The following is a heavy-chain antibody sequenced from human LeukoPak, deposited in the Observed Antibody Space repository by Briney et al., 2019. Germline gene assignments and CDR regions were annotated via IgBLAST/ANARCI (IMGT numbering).Heavy chain of an antibody. D-gene: IGHD2-2*01. Sequence: SETLSLTCTVSSGSMRSSYCSWIRQPPGKGLEWIGYIYYSGSTYYNPSLKSRVTISIDTSRDQFSLKLSSVTAADTAVYYCARGGFQCSSTSCYDYWGQGTLVTVSS. CDR2: IYYSGST. V-gene: IGHV4-59*01. CDR1: SGSMRSSY. J-gene: IGHJ4*02. CDR3: ARGGFQCSSTSCYDY.